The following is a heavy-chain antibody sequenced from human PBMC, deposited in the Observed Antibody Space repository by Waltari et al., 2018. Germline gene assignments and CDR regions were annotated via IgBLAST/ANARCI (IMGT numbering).Heavy chain of an antibody. J-gene: IGHJ4*02. CDR3: VRDSYYFGAGTYRFLDF. V-gene: IGHV3-21*02. Sequence: EVQLVESGGALVKPGGSLRLSCEAPGFIFRRYSMNWVRQAPGKGLEWMSSISSSSSHIFYADSVKGRFTISRENGKSQVYLEMTSLRAEDTAKYYCVRDSYYFGAGTYRFLDFWGQGTLVTVSS. D-gene: IGHD3-10*01. CDR2: ISSSSSHI. CDR1: GFIFRRYS.